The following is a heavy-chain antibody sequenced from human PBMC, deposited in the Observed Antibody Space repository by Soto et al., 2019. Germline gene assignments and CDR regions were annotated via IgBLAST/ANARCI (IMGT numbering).Heavy chain of an antibody. Sequence: PGGSLRLSCAASGFPISSYARHWVRKTPGKGLEWVAVISYDGSNKYYADSVKGRFTISRDNSKNTLYLQMNSLRAEDTAVYYCARDFAVGATLCWFDPWGQGTLVTVSS. J-gene: IGHJ5*02. CDR1: GFPISSYA. D-gene: IGHD1-26*01. CDR2: ISYDGSNK. V-gene: IGHV3-30-3*01. CDR3: ARDFAVGATLCWFDP.